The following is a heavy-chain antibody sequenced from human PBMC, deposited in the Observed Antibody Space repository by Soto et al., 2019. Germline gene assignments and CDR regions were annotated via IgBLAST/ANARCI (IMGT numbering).Heavy chain of an antibody. CDR3: ARYCSSTSCLDYDFWSGYYSSYYYGMDV. CDR1: GFTFSSYE. V-gene: IGHV3-48*03. CDR2: ISSSGSTI. D-gene: IGHD3-3*01. Sequence: GGSLRLSCAASGFTFSSYEMNWVRQAPGKGLEWVSYISSSGSTIYYADSVKGRFTISRDNAKNSLYLQMNSLRAEDTAVYYCARYCSSTSCLDYDFWSGYYSSYYYGMDVWGQGTTVTVSS. J-gene: IGHJ6*02.